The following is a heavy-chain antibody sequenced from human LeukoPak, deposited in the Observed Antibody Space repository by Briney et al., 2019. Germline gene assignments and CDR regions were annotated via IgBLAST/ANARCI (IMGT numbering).Heavy chain of an antibody. D-gene: IGHD3-22*01. J-gene: IGHJ4*02. CDR2: INHSGST. CDR3: ARLDSSGPTPDY. CDR1: GGSFSGYY. Sequence: PSETLSLTCAVYGGSFSGYYWSWIRQPPGKGLEWIGEINHSGSTNYNPSLKSRVTISVDTSKNQFSLKLSSVTAADTAVYYCARLDSSGPTPDYWGQGTLVTVSS. V-gene: IGHV4-34*01.